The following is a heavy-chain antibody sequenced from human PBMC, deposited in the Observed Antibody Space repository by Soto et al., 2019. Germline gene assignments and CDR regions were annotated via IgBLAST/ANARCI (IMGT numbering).Heavy chain of an antibody. CDR3: ASVGGFGATTIDY. CDR2: IYYSGST. CDR1: GGSISSGDYY. D-gene: IGHD3-10*01. Sequence: QVQLQESGPGLVKPSQTLSLTCTVSGGSISSGDYYWSWIRQPPGKGLEWIGYIYYSGSTYYNPSPKSRVTISVDTSKNQFSLKLRSVTAGETAVYYCASVGGFGATTIDYWGQGTLVTVSS. J-gene: IGHJ4*02. V-gene: IGHV4-30-4*01.